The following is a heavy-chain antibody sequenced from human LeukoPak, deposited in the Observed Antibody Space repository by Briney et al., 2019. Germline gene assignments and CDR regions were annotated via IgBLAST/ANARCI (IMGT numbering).Heavy chain of an antibody. CDR2: TYYRSKWYN. CDR3: ARVGYSSVWTPFAMDV. D-gene: IGHD6-19*01. J-gene: IGHJ6*02. V-gene: IGHV6-1*01. Sequence: SQTLSLTCAISGDSVSSNSAACNWIRQSPSRCLEWLGRTYYRSKWYNDYAVSVKSRITINPDTSKNQFSLQLNSVTPEDTAVYYCARVGYSSVWTPFAMDVWGQGTTVTVSS. CDR1: GDSVSSNSAA.